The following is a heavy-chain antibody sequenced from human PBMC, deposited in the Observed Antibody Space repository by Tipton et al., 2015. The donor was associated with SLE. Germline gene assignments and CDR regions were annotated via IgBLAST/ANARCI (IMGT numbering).Heavy chain of an antibody. V-gene: IGHV4-4*09. D-gene: IGHD3-10*01. CDR1: GGSFSGYY. CDR3: ARHVGVLWFRDYDY. CDR2: IYTSGST. J-gene: IGHJ4*02. Sequence: TLSLTCAVYGGSFSGYYWSWIRQPPGKGLEWVGYIYTSGSTNYNPSLKSRVTISVDTSKNHFSLKLSSVTAADTAVYYCARHVGVLWFRDYDYWGQGTLVTVSS.